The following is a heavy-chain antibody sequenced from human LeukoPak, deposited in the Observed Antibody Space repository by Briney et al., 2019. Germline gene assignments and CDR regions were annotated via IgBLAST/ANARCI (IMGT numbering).Heavy chain of an antibody. V-gene: IGHV3-23*01. CDR2: ISCSGGST. J-gene: IGHJ3*02. CDR3: AKASLYCTNGVCDSWAFDI. CDR1: GFTFCSYA. D-gene: IGHD2-8*01. Sequence: GGSLRLSCAASGFTFCSYAMSCVPQAPGMGLEWVSAISCSGGSTYYADSVKGRFTTSRDHSKNTLYLQVNSLRAEDTAVYLCAKASLYCTNGVCDSWAFDIWGQGTMVTVSS.